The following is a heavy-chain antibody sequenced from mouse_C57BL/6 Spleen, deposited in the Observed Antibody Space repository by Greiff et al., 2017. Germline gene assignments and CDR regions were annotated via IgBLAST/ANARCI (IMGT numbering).Heavy chain of an antibody. V-gene: IGHV1-69*01. CDR1: GYTFTSYW. Sequence: VQLQQPGAELVMPGASVKLSCKASGYTFTSYWMHWVKQRPGQGLEWIGEIDPSDSYTNYNQKFKGKSTLTVDKSSSTAYMQLSSLTSEDSAVYYCARRGFTTVVGGYFDYWGQGTTLTVSS. CDR3: ARRGFTTVVGGYFDY. CDR2: IDPSDSYT. D-gene: IGHD1-1*01. J-gene: IGHJ2*01.